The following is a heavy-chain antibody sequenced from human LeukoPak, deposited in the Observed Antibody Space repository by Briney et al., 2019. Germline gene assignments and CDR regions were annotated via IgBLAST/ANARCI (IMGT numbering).Heavy chain of an antibody. V-gene: IGHV4-34*01. CDR3: ARSYDILTGPKYYFVY. CDR1: GGSFSGYY. Sequence: SETLSLTCAVYGGSFSGYYWSWIRQPPGKGLEWIGEINHSGSTNYNPSLKSRVTISVDTSKNQFSLKLSSVTAADTAVYYCARSYDILTGPKYYFVYWGQGTLVTVSS. J-gene: IGHJ4*02. D-gene: IGHD3-9*01. CDR2: INHSGST.